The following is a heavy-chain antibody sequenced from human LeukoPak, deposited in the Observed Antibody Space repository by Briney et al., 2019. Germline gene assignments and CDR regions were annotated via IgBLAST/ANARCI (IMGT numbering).Heavy chain of an antibody. CDR2: IYYSGST. Sequence: SQTLSLTCTDSGGSISSGDYYWSWIRQPPGKGLEWIGYIYYSGSTYYNPSLKSRVTISVDTSKNQFSLKLSSVTAADTAVYYCARDPLPRGGGSWWGQGTLVTVSS. J-gene: IGHJ4*02. V-gene: IGHV4-30-4*01. CDR3: ARDPLPRGGGSW. D-gene: IGHD2-15*01. CDR1: GGSISSGDYY.